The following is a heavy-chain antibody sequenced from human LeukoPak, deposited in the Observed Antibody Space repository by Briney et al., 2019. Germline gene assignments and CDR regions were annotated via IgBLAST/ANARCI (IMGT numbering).Heavy chain of an antibody. CDR2: IWYDGSNK. CDR3: AGSPRVLAGTLDY. D-gene: IGHD2-15*01. V-gene: IGHV3-33*08. CDR1: GFTVSSNY. J-gene: IGHJ4*02. Sequence: GGSLRLSCAASGFTVSSNYMSWVRQAPGKGLEWVAVIWYDGSNKYYADSVKGRFTISRDNSKNTLYLQMNSLRAEDTAVYYCAGSPRVLAGTLDYWGQGTLVTVSS.